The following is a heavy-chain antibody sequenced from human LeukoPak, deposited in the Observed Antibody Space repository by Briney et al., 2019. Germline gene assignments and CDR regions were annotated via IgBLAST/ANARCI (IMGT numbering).Heavy chain of an antibody. V-gene: IGHV3-9*01. CDR2: ISWNSGSI. CDR3: AKDQDYYYYYGMDV. J-gene: IGHJ6*02. CDR1: GFTFSDYS. Sequence: GGSLRLSCAASGFTFSDYSMNWVRQAPGKGLEWVSGISWNSGSIGYADSVKGRFTISRDNAKNSLYLQMNSLRAEDTALYYCAKDQDYYYYYGMDVWGQGTTVTVSS.